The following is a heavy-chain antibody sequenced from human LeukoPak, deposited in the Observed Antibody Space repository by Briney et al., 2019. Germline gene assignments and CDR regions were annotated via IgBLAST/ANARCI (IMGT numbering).Heavy chain of an antibody. D-gene: IGHD2-2*01. CDR3: ASTSWGVPAAKGAFDI. J-gene: IGHJ3*02. CDR1: GFTFSSYS. CDR2: ISSSSSYI. V-gene: IGHV3-21*01. Sequence: SAGSLRLSCAASGFTFSSYSMNWVRQAPGKGLEWVSSISSSSSYIYYADSVKGRFTISRDNAKNSLYLQMNSLRAEDTAVYYCASTSWGVPAAKGAFDIWGQGTMVTVSS.